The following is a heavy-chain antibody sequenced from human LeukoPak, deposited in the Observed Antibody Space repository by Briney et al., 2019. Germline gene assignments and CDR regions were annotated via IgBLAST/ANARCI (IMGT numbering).Heavy chain of an antibody. Sequence: SETLSLTCAVYGGSFSDYYWTWIRQSPGKGLEWIGEINHSGNTNYNPTLKSRVTISVDTSKNHFSLKLNSVTAADTAVYYCASALSDPDYWGQGTLVTVSS. D-gene: IGHD5/OR15-5a*01. V-gene: IGHV4-34*01. CDR2: INHSGNT. CDR1: GGSFSDYY. CDR3: ASALSDPDY. J-gene: IGHJ4*02.